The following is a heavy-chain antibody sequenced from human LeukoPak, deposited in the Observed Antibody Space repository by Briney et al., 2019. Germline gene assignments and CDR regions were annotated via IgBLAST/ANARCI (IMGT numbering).Heavy chain of an antibody. J-gene: IGHJ6*04. D-gene: IGHD3-3*01. V-gene: IGHV4-59*01. CDR2: IYYSGST. Sequence: PGETLSLTCTASGFSFSSYYWSWVRQPPGKGLEWVGDIYYSGSTNYNHSLKSRVTISVDTSKNQFTLKLSSVTAADKAVYYCARVFEKGGGYYYGMDVWGKGTTVTVSS. CDR1: GFSFSSYY. CDR3: ARVFEKGGGYYYGMDV.